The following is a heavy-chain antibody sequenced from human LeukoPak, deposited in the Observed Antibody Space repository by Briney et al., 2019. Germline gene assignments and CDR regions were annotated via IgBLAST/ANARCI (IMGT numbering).Heavy chain of an antibody. V-gene: IGHV3-9*01. CDR1: GFTFDDYA. Sequence: PGRSLRLSCAASGFTFDDYAMHWVRQAPGKGLEWVSGISWNSGSIGYADSVKGRFTISRDNAKNSLYLQMNSLRAEDTAVYYCATSFSTPANYWGQGTLVTVSS. J-gene: IGHJ4*02. CDR2: ISWNSGSI. D-gene: IGHD2-2*01. CDR3: ATSFSTPANY.